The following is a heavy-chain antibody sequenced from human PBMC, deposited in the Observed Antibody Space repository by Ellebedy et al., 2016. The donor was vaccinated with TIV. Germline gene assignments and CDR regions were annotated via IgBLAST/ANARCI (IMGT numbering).Heavy chain of an antibody. CDR2: IRSKAYGGTT. CDR3: TCDSSKEYYFDY. V-gene: IGHV3-49*03. J-gene: IGHJ4*02. Sequence: GESLKTSCTASGFTYGDYAMSWFRQAPGKGLEWVGFIRSKAYGGTTEYGASVKGRFTISRDDSKSIDYLQMNSLKTEDTAVYYCTCDSSKEYYFDYWGQGTLVTVSS. D-gene: IGHD2-2*01. CDR1: GFTYGDYA.